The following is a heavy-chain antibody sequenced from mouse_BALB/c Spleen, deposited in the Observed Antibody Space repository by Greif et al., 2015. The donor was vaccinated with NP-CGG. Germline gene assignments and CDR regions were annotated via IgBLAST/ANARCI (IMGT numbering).Heavy chain of an antibody. CDR1: GYTFTSYY. V-gene: IGHV1S81*02. CDR3: TRARFDV. Sequence: VQGVESGAELVKPGASVKLSCKASGYTFTSYYMYWVKQRPGQGLEWIGGINPSNGGTNFNEKFKSKATLTVDKSPSTAYMQLSSLTSEDSAVYYCTRARFDVWGAGTTVTVSS. CDR2: INPSNGGT. J-gene: IGHJ1*01.